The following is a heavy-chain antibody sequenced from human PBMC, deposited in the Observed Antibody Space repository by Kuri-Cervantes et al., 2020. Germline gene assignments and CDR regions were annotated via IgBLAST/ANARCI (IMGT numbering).Heavy chain of an antibody. CDR2: ISAAFSDT. V-gene: IGHV3-23*01. CDR1: GSTFSYDH. J-gene: IGHJ4*02. Sequence: GGSLRLSCAASGSTFSYDHMRGVRQAPGKGLEWVAGISAAFSDTYYRDSVKGRFTISRDNSKNMLYLQMSSLRAEDTAVYYCAKDRLIRGSSFFDSWGQGTLVTVSS. D-gene: IGHD1-26*01. CDR3: AKDRLIRGSSFFDS.